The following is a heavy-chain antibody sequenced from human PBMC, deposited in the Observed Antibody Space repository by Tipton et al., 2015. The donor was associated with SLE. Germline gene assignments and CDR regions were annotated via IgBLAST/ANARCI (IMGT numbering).Heavy chain of an antibody. CDR2: LYTSGST. D-gene: IGHD3-22*01. CDR1: GGSISSGHYY. CDR3: ARGRYYYDTPPHY. V-gene: IGHV4-61*09. J-gene: IGHJ4*01. Sequence: TLSLTCIVSGGSISSGHYYWSWIRQPAGKGLEWIGHLYTSGSTNYNASLKSRVTISGDTSKNQVSLKLTSVTAADTAVYYCARGRYYYDTPPHYWGQGTRVTVSS.